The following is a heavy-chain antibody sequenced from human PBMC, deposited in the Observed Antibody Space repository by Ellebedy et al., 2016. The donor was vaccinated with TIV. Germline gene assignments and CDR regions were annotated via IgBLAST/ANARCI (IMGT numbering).Heavy chain of an antibody. CDR2: IKQDGSEK. CDR1: GFTFSSYW. CDR3: SISRLVPY. V-gene: IGHV3-7*03. J-gene: IGHJ4*02. D-gene: IGHD6-19*01. Sequence: PGGSLRLSCAASGFTFSSYWMNWVRQAPGKGLEWVANIKQDGSEKYYVDTVKGRFTISRDNTKNSLYLQMNSLRAEDTAVYYCSISRLVPYWGQGTLVTVSS.